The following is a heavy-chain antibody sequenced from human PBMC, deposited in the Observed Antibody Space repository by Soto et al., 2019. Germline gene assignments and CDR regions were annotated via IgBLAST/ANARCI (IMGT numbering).Heavy chain of an antibody. Sequence: GESLKISCAASGFTFSSYAMSWVRQSPGKGLEWVSAISGSGGSTYHADSVKGRFTISRDNSKNTLYLQMSSLRAEDTAVYYCAKGSASGSPYYFDYWGQGILVTVSS. CDR3: AKGSASGSPYYFDY. V-gene: IGHV3-23*01. CDR1: GFTFSSYA. CDR2: ISGSGGST. D-gene: IGHD6-25*01. J-gene: IGHJ4*02.